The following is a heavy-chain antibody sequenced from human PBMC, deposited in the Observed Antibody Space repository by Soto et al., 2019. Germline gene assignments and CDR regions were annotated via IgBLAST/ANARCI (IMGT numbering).Heavy chain of an antibody. D-gene: IGHD3-10*01. J-gene: IGHJ3*02. Sequence: GGSLRLSCAASGFTFSSYWMSWVRQAPGKGLEWVANIKQDGSEKYYVDSVKGRFTISRDNAKNSLYLHMNSLRAEDTAVYYCARGSPGRFDAFDIWGQGTMVTVSS. CDR1: GFTFSSYW. CDR2: IKQDGSEK. V-gene: IGHV3-7*03. CDR3: ARGSPGRFDAFDI.